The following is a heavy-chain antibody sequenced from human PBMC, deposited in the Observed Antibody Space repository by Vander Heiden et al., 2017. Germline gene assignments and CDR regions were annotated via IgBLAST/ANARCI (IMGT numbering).Heavy chain of an antibody. CDR2: IYSGGTK. Sequence: EVQLVETGGGLIQPGGSLRLSCAVSGFTLSSNDMSWVRQAPGKGLEWVSIIYSGGTKYYADSVKGRFTISRDNSKNTVYLQMNSLRAEDTAVYYCARKGHGDYAPLDYWGQGTLVTVSS. J-gene: IGHJ4*02. CDR1: GFTLSSND. D-gene: IGHD4-17*01. V-gene: IGHV3-53*02. CDR3: ARKGHGDYAPLDY.